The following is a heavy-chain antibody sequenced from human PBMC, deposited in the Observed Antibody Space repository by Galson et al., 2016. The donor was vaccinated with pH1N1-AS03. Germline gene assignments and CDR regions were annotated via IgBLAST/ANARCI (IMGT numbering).Heavy chain of an antibody. V-gene: IGHV3-23*01. D-gene: IGHD5/OR15-5a*01. J-gene: IGHJ4*02. CDR3: AKDRVYDDSQWVFDY. CDR2: VVTSGDT. CDR1: GFRLTSIA. Sequence: LRLSCAASGFRLTSIAMTWVRQAPGRGLEWVSGVVTSGDTYFADSVKGRFSISRDDSKNTMYLQMDSLGVEDTAIYYCAKDRVYDDSQWVFDYWGQGNPVTVSS.